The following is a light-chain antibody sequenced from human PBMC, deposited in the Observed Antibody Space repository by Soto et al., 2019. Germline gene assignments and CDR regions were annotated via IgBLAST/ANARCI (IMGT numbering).Light chain of an antibody. J-gene: IGKJ1*01. CDR2: GTS. Sequence: IVMTQSPATLSVSPEERATLSCRASQSLRSNLAWYQHKPGQAPKLLIYGTSTRATGIPATFSGGGSGTEFTLTISSLQSEDFAVYYCQQYDDWPWTFGRGTKV. CDR3: QQYDDWPWT. CDR1: QSLRSN. V-gene: IGKV3-15*01.